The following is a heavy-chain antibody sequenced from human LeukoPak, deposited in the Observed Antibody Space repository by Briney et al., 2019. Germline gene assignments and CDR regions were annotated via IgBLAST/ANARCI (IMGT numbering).Heavy chain of an antibody. J-gene: IGHJ4*02. CDR3: ARERAAGATPDFDS. Sequence: PGRSLRLSCVVSGFSFTSNSMHWVRQAPGKGLEWVALISRDGTNKYYADSVKGRFTISRDTSINTLYLHLNSLRPDDTALYYCARERAAGATPDFDSWGQGTLVTVSS. D-gene: IGHD6-13*01. CDR1: GFSFTSNS. V-gene: IGHV3-30*01. CDR2: ISRDGTNK.